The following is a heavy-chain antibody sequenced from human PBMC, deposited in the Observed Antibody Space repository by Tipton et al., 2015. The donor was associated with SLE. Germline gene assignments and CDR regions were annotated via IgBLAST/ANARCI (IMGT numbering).Heavy chain of an antibody. CDR1: GFTFDDYA. Sequence: SLRLSCAASGFTFDDYAMHWVRQVPGKGLEWVSGISWNSGDIGYADSVKGRFTISRDNAKNSLYLQMNSLRAEDTALYYCAKAGSSGYPYYFDFWGQGTLVTVSS. V-gene: IGHV3-9*01. CDR3: AKAGSSGYPYYFDF. J-gene: IGHJ4*02. D-gene: IGHD3-22*01. CDR2: ISWNSGDI.